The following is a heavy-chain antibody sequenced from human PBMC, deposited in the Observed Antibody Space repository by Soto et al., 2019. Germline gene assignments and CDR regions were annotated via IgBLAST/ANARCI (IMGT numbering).Heavy chain of an antibody. CDR3: AREKNYGVDV. CDR1: GYTFTSYD. V-gene: IGHV1-8*01. J-gene: IGHJ6*04. Sequence: ASVKVSCKASGYTFTSYDINWVRQATGQGLEWMGWMNPNNGNTDYAQKFQGRVTMTRNTSTSTAYMELRSLRSDDTAVYYCAREKNYGVDVWGKGTTVTVSS. CDR2: MNPNNGNT.